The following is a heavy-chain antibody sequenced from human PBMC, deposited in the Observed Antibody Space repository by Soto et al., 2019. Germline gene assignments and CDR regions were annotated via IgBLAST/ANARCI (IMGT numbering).Heavy chain of an antibody. V-gene: IGHV1-69*13. CDR3: TIARARRTLRFLGWFRYYYGMYV. CDR2: IIPIFVTA. Sequence: SVKVSCKASGGTFSSYAISWVRQAPGQGLKWMRGIIPIFVTANYAQKFQGRVTITADDSTTTAYMALSCLGSEDTAVYYCTIARARRTLRFLGWFRYYYGMYVWGQGATLAVSS. CDR1: GGTFSSYA. D-gene: IGHD3-3*01. J-gene: IGHJ6*02.